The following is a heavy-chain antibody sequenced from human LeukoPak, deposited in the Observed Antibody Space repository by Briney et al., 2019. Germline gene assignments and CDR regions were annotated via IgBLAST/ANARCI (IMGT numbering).Heavy chain of an antibody. Sequence: GASVKVSCKASVGTFSSYAISWVRQAPGQGLEWMGGIIPIFGTANYAQKFQGRVTITADKSTSTAYMELSSLRSEDTAVYYCARVPSTAYYYDSSGYSDYWGQGTLVTVSS. V-gene: IGHV1-69*06. CDR1: VGTFSSYA. D-gene: IGHD3-22*01. CDR3: ARVPSTAYYYDSSGYSDY. CDR2: IIPIFGTA. J-gene: IGHJ4*02.